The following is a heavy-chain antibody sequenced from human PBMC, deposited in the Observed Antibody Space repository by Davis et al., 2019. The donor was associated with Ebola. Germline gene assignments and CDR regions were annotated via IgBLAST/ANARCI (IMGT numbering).Heavy chain of an antibody. J-gene: IGHJ5*02. CDR2: IYYNGNI. V-gene: IGHV4-61*01. D-gene: IGHD6-19*01. CDR3: ARDLGPVSGKGLDP. CDR1: GGSVSSASYY. Sequence: MPSETLSLTCTVSGGSVSSASYYWTWIRQPPGKGLEWIGYIYYNGNINYYPSLKSRVTIPLDTSKNQFSLKLTSVTAADTAVYYCARDLGPVSGKGLDPWGQGTLVTVSS.